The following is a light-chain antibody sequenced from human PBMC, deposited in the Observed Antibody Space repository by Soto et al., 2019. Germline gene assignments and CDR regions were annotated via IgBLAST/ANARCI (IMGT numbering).Light chain of an antibody. CDR1: QSVSSRN. CDR3: LRYGDSPPAYT. J-gene: IGKJ2*01. V-gene: IGKV3-20*01. Sequence: EIVLTQSPGTVSLSPGERATLSCRASQSVSSRNLAWYRQKPGQAPSLLIFGASNRATGIPDRFSGSGSGTDFTLTISILEPADCAVYYCLRYGDSPPAYTFGQGTKLEIK. CDR2: GAS.